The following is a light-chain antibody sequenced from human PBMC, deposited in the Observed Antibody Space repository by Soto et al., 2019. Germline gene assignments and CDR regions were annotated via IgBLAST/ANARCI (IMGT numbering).Light chain of an antibody. CDR1: SSDVGSYNL. Sequence: QSVLTQPASVSGSPGQSITISCTGTSSDVGSYNLVSWYQQHPGKAPKLMIYEGSKRPSGVSNRFSGSTSGNTASLTISGLHAEDEADYCCCSYAGRSTFVFGGGTKLTVL. CDR2: EGS. J-gene: IGLJ2*01. V-gene: IGLV2-23*03. CDR3: CSYAGRSTFV.